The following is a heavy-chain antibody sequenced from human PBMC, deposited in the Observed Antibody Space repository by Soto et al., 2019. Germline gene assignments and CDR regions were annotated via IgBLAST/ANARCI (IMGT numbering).Heavy chain of an antibody. CDR1: GFTFSSYG. J-gene: IGHJ6*02. V-gene: IGHV3-33*01. Sequence: GGSLRLSCAASGFTFSSYGMHWVRQAPGKGLEWVAVIWYDGSNKYYADSVKGRFTISRDNSKNTLYLQMNSLRAEDTAVYYCARDFEDSSQAPDYCYYGMDVWGQGTTVTVSS. CDR3: ARDFEDSSQAPDYCYYGMDV. CDR2: IWYDGSNK. D-gene: IGHD5-18*01.